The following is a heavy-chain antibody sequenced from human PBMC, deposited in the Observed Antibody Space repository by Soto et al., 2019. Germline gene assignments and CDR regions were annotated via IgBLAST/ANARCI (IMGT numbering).Heavy chain of an antibody. Sequence: QVQLVQSGAEVKKPGASVKVSCKASGYTFTGYYMHWVRQAPGQGLEWMGWINPNSGGTNYAQKFQGWVTMTSDTSISTAYMDLSRLRSDDTAVYYCARDARGDEAPMDYWGQGTLVTVSS. V-gene: IGHV1-2*04. CDR3: ARDARGDEAPMDY. CDR2: INPNSGGT. D-gene: IGHD3-10*01. J-gene: IGHJ4*02. CDR1: GYTFTGYY.